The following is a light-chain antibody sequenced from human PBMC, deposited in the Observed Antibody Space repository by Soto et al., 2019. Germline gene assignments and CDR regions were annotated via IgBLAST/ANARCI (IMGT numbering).Light chain of an antibody. V-gene: IGKV3D-15*01. CDR3: QQSSDWPPIT. J-gene: IGKJ5*01. Sequence: EIVMTQSPGTLYVSPGERATLSCRASQSVSSNLAWYQQRPGQPPRLLIYGASTRATGIPARFSGSESGTEFTLTISRPQSEDFAVYYCQQSSDWPPITFGQGTRLEVK. CDR2: GAS. CDR1: QSVSSN.